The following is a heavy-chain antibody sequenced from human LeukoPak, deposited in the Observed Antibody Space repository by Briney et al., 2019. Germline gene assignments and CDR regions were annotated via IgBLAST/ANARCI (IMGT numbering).Heavy chain of an antibody. D-gene: IGHD2-21*02. CDR2: IYSSGST. J-gene: IGHJ6*03. V-gene: IGHV4-4*07. CDR1: GGSISSYY. Sequence: SETLSLTCTVSGGSISSYYWSWIRQPAGRGLEWIGRIYSSGSTNYNPSLKSRLTMSVDTSKNQFSLKLRSVTAADTALYYCARNGVTAGARNYYYYMDVWGKGTTVTVSS. CDR3: ARNGVTAGARNYYYYMDV.